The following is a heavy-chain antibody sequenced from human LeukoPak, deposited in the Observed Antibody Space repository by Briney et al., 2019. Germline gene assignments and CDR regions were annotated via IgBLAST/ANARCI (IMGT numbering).Heavy chain of an antibody. CDR3: ARSGSYFSYYYYYGMDV. D-gene: IGHD1-26*01. J-gene: IGHJ6*02. CDR2: IYSGGST. Sequence: PGGSLRLSCAASGFPFNTYVMSWVRQAPGKGLEWVSVIYSGGSTYYADSVKGRFTISRDNSKNTLYLQMNSLRAEDTAVYYCARSGSYFSYYYYYGMDVWGQGTTVTVSS. CDR1: GFPFNTYV. V-gene: IGHV3-53*01.